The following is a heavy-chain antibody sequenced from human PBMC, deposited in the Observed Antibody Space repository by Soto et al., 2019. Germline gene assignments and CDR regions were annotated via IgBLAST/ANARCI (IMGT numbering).Heavy chain of an antibody. CDR2: IYHSGST. D-gene: IGHD3-22*01. V-gene: IGHV4-30-2*01. J-gene: IGHJ4*02. CDR3: AKDFVYDSSGYLPYFDY. CDR1: GGSFSSGGYS. Sequence: PSETLSLTCAVSGGSFSSGGYSWRWIRQPPGKGLEWIGYIYHSGSTYYNESLQERVTISRDMSTSTVYMELSSLRPEDTAVYYCAKDFVYDSSGYLPYFDYWGQGTLVTVSS.